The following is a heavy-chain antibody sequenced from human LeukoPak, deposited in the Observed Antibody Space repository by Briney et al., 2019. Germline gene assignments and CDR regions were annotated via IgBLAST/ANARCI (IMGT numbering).Heavy chain of an antibody. CDR1: GFIFSAFE. CDR3: ARDPTYTAMVPYFDY. J-gene: IGHJ4*02. CDR2: ISSSGSTI. V-gene: IGHV3-48*03. D-gene: IGHD5-18*01. Sequence: TGGSLRLSCAASGFIFSAFEMNWVRQAPGKGLEWLSYISSSGSTIYYADSVKGRFTMSRDNAKNSLYLQMNSLRAEDTAVYYCARDPTYTAMVPYFDYWGQGTLVTVSS.